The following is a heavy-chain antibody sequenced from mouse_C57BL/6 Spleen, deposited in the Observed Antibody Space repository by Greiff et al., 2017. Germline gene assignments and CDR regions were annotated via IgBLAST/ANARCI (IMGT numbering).Heavy chain of an antibody. J-gene: IGHJ4*01. V-gene: IGHV1-81*01. Sequence: VQLVESGAELARPGASVKLSCKASGYTFTSYGISWVKQRTGQGLEWIGEIYPRSGNTYYNEKFKGKATLTADKSSSTAYMELRSLTSEDSAVYFCARCPNYYGSSEYYAMDYWGQGTSVTVSS. D-gene: IGHD1-1*01. CDR2: IYPRSGNT. CDR3: ARCPNYYGSSEYYAMDY. CDR1: GYTFTSYG.